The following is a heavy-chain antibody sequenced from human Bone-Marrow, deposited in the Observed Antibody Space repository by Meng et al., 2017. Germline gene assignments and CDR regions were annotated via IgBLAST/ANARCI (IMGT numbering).Heavy chain of an antibody. V-gene: IGHV3-30*04. CDR2: ISYDGSNK. J-gene: IGHJ6*02. Sequence: GESLKISCAASGFTFSSYAMHWVRQAPGKGLEWVAVISYDGSNKYYADSVKGRFTISRDNAKNTLYLQMNSLRAEDTAVYYCASGIPGIAAAGPEYYYYYGMDVWGQGTTVTVSS. D-gene: IGHD6-13*01. CDR3: ASGIPGIAAAGPEYYYYYGMDV. CDR1: GFTFSSYA.